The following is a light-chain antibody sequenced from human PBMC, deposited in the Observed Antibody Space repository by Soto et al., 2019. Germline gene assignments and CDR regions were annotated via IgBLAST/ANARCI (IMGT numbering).Light chain of an antibody. CDR2: KAS. CDR1: QTIGTW. V-gene: IGKV1-5*03. CDR3: HLYNTYSPT. J-gene: IGKJ2*01. Sequence: DIQLTQSPSTVSASVGDRVIITCRASQTIGTWLAWYQERPGKATRLLIYKASTLERGVPSRFSGSGSGTEFTLTISNLQPEDFPTYYCHLYNTYSPTLGQGTKLEI.